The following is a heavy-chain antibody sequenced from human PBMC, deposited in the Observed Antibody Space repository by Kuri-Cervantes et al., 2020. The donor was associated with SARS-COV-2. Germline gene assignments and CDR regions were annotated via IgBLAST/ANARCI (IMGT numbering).Heavy chain of an antibody. CDR3: AGGRIRPFDY. CDR2: TYHSGST. V-gene: IGHV4-39*07. CDR1: GGSVSSGSYY. Sequence: SETVSLTCTVSGGSVSSGSYYWSWIRQPPGKGQEWIGGTYHSGSTYYNPSLKSRVTISVDTSQNQFSLKLSSVTAADTAVYYCAGGRIRPFDYWGQGTLVTVSS. J-gene: IGHJ4*02.